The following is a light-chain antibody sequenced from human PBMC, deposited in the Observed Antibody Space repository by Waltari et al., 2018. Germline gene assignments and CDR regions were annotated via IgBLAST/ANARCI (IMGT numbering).Light chain of an antibody. J-gene: IGLJ2*01. CDR1: SSNIGAGYD. V-gene: IGLV1-40*01. CDR3: QSYDSGLSGSV. CDR2: GNN. Sequence: QSGLTQPPSVSGAPGQRVTIFCTGSSSNIGAGYDVHWYQKLPGTAPKLLIYGNNNRPSGVPDRFSGSKSGTSASLAITGLQAEDEADYYCQSYDSGLSGSVFGGGTKLTVL.